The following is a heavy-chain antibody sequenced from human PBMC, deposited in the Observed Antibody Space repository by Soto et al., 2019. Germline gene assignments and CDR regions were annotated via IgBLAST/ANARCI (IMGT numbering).Heavy chain of an antibody. V-gene: IGHV3-21*01. CDR1: GFSFSDIS. CDR2: ISGDSRSI. J-gene: IGHJ4*02. D-gene: IGHD1-1*01. CDR3: ARGSAHIQVQTFDY. Sequence: EVYLIESGGGLVKPGGSLRLSCAASGFSFSDISMHWVRQAPGKGLEWGSAISGDSRSIYYADSVRGRFTISRDNAEKSLYLQLNSLTAEDTAVYSCARGSAHIQVQTFDYWGQGSLVTVSS.